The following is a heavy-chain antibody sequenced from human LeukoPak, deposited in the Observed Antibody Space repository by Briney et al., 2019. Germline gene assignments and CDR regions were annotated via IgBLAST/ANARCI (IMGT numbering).Heavy chain of an antibody. D-gene: IGHD3-22*01. CDR1: GFTFSSYG. CDR3: AKDLFDYYDSSGGTDAFDI. CDR2: ISYDGSNK. V-gene: IGHV3-30*18. J-gene: IGHJ3*02. Sequence: GGSLRLSCAASGFTFSSYGMHWVRQAPGKGLEWVAVISYDGSNKYYADSVKGRFTISRDNSKNTLYLQMNSLRAEDTAVYYCAKDLFDYYDSSGGTDAFDIWGQGTMVTVSS.